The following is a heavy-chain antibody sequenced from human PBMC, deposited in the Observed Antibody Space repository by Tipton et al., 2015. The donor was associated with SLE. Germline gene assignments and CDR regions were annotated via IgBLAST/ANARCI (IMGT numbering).Heavy chain of an antibody. CDR3: ARILSDYITPGVRYNWFDS. Sequence: GLVKPSQTLSLTCTVSGDSISSGTYYWNWIRQPAAKELEWIGRIYHTGSTNYNPSLKSRLTMSVDTSKNQFSLKMRSVTAADTAVYYCARILSDYITPGVRYNWFDSWGQGTLVTVSS. CDR2: IYHTGST. V-gene: IGHV4-61*02. J-gene: IGHJ5*01. CDR1: GDSISSGTYY. D-gene: IGHD3-16*01.